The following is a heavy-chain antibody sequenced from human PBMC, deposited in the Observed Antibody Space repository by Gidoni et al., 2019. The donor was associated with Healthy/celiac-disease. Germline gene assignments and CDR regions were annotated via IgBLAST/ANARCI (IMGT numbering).Heavy chain of an antibody. CDR2: ISSSSSYI. J-gene: IGHJ6*02. CDR3: AREGNRVGWGYYYYGMDV. Sequence: EVQLVESGGGLVKPGGSLRLSCAASGFTFSSYSMNWVRQAPGKGLEWVSSISSSSSYIYYADSVKGRFTISRDNAKNSLYLQMNSLRAEDTAVYYCAREGNRVGWGYYYYGMDVWGQGTTVTVSS. D-gene: IGHD3-16*01. CDR1: GFTFSSYS. V-gene: IGHV3-21*01.